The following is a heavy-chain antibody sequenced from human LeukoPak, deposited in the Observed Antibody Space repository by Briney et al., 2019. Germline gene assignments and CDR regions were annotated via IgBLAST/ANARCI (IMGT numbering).Heavy chain of an antibody. V-gene: IGHV1-3*01. D-gene: IGHD5-18*01. Sequence: GSVKVSCKASGYTFTSYAMHWVRQAPGQRLEWMGWINAGNGNTKYSQKFQGRVTITRDTSASTAYMELSSLRSEDTAVYYCARVRKGDTAMVPFDYWGQGTLVTVSS. CDR3: ARVRKGDTAMVPFDY. CDR1: GYTFTSYA. J-gene: IGHJ4*02. CDR2: INAGNGNT.